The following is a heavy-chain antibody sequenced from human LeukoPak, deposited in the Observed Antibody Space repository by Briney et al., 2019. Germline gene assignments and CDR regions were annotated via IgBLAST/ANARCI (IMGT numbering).Heavy chain of an antibody. CDR2: IYYSGST. V-gene: IGHV4-39*07. Sequence: PSETLSLTCTVSGGSISSSSYYWGWIRQPPGKGLEWIGSIYYSGSTYYNPSLKSRVTISVDTSKNQFSLKLSSVTAADTAVYYCARELVLMVYAIPGYFDYWGQGTLVTVSS. D-gene: IGHD2-8*01. CDR1: GGSISSSSYY. J-gene: IGHJ4*02. CDR3: ARELVLMVYAIPGYFDY.